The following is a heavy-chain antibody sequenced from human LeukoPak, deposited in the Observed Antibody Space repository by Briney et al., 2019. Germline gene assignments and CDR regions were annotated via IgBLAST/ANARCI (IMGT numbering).Heavy chain of an antibody. V-gene: IGHV3-53*01. Sequence: GGSLRLSCAASGFTVSSNYMGWVRQAPGKGLEWVSVIYSGGSTYYADSVKGRFTISRDNSKNTLYLQMNSLRAEDTAVYYCAREGYDSSGYYGYWGQGTLVTVSS. CDR2: IYSGGST. J-gene: IGHJ4*02. CDR3: AREGYDSSGYYGY. CDR1: GFTVSSNY. D-gene: IGHD3-22*01.